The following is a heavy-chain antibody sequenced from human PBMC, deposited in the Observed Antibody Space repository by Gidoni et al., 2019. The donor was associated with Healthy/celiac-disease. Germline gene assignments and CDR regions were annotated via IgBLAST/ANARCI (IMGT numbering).Heavy chain of an antibody. Sequence: EVQLVESGGGLVKPGGSLRLSCAAYGFTFSNAWMRWVRQAPGKGLEWVGRIKSKTDGGTTDYAAPVKGRFTISRDDSKNTLYLQMNSLKTEDTAVYYCTTDRIGVATSDYWGQGTLVTVSS. V-gene: IGHV3-15*01. CDR3: TTDRIGVATSDY. J-gene: IGHJ4*02. CDR2: IKSKTDGGTT. CDR1: GFTFSNAW. D-gene: IGHD5-12*01.